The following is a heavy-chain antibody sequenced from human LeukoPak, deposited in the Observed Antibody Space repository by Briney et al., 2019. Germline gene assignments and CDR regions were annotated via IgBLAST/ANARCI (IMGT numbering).Heavy chain of an antibody. V-gene: IGHV3-23*01. CDR1: GFTFSSYA. D-gene: IGHD3-16*01. CDR3: APLGGSAYSD. J-gene: IGHJ4*02. Sequence: GGSLRLSCAVSGFTFSSYAMSWVRQAPGKGLEWVSGITSGGRSTYYADSVKGRFTISRDNSKNTLYLQMNSLRAEDTAVYYCAPLGGSAYSDWGQGTLVTVSS. CDR2: ITSGGRST.